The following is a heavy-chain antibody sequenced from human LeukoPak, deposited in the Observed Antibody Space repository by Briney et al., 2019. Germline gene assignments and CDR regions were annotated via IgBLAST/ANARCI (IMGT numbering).Heavy chain of an antibody. Sequence: GESLKISCKGSGYSFTSYWIGWVRQMPGKGLEWMGIIYPGDSDTRYSPSFQGQVTISADKSISTAYLQWSSLKASDTAMYYCARQGKTYYDFWSGYAFDYWGQGTLVTVSS. J-gene: IGHJ4*02. D-gene: IGHD3-3*01. CDR1: GYSFTSYW. CDR2: IYPGDSDT. V-gene: IGHV5-51*01. CDR3: ARQGKTYYDFWSGYAFDY.